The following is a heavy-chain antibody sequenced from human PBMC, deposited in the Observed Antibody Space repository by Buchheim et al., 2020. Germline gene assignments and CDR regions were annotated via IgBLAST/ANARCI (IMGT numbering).Heavy chain of an antibody. J-gene: IGHJ5*02. Sequence: QVQLVESGGGVVQPGRSLRLSCAASGFTFSSYGMHWVRQAPGKGLEWVAVIWYDGSNKYYADSVKGRLTISRDNSKNTLYLQMNSLRAEDTAVYYCARTAGYSSSWYHGNNWFDPWGQGTL. CDR2: IWYDGSNK. V-gene: IGHV3-33*01. CDR1: GFTFSSYG. D-gene: IGHD6-13*01. CDR3: ARTAGYSSSWYHGNNWFDP.